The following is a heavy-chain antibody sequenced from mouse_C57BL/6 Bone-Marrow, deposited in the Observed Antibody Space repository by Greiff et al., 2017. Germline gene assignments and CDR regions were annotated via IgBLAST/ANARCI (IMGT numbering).Heavy chain of an antibody. CDR2: IHPNSGST. V-gene: IGHV1-64*01. CDR3: AREGYYGRSRTFAY. CDR1: GYTFTSYW. D-gene: IGHD1-1*01. J-gene: IGHJ3*01. Sequence: VQLQQPGAELVKPGASVKLSCKASGYTFTSYWMHWVKQRPGQGLEWIGMIHPNSGSTNYNEKFKSKATLTVDKSSSTAYMQLSSLTSADSAVYYCAREGYYGRSRTFAYWGQGTLVTVSA.